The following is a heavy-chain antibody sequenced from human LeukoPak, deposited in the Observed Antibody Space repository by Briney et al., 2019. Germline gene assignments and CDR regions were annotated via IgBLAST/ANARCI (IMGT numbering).Heavy chain of an antibody. J-gene: IGHJ4*02. CDR1: GFTFSSYW. CDR2: IKQDGSEK. CDR3: ARERGYCSSTSYYPFDY. Sequence: GGSLRLSCAASGFTFSSYWMSWVRQAPGKGLEWVANIKQDGSEKYYVDSVKGRFTISRDNAKNSLYLQMNSLRAEDTAVYYCARERGYCSSTSYYPFDYWGQGTLVTVSS. V-gene: IGHV3-7*03. D-gene: IGHD2-2*01.